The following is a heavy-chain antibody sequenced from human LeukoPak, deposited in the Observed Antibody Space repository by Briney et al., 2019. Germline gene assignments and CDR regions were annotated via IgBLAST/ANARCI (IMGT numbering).Heavy chain of an antibody. V-gene: IGHV1-2*02. D-gene: IGHD5-18*01. CDR1: GYTFNAYY. Sequence: ASVKVSCKASGYTFNAYYIHWVRQAPGQGLEWRGWINPHSGGTNSTQKFQDRVTMTRDTSICTVYMELSRLRSDDTAVYYCARDRDSYGDYYFFYMDVWGKGTTVAVSS. CDR3: ARDRDSYGDYYFFYMDV. J-gene: IGHJ6*03. CDR2: INPHSGGT.